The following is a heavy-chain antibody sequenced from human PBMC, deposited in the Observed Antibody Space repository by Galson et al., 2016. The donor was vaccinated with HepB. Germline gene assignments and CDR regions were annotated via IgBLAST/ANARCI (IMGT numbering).Heavy chain of an antibody. CDR3: ARGIEAYCGGDCNYWYFDL. CDR1: GFTLNTYG. CDR2: IWFDGSKT. D-gene: IGHD2-21*02. V-gene: IGHV3-33*01. J-gene: IGHJ2*01. Sequence: SLRLSCAASGFTLNTYGMSWVRQAPGKGLEWVASIWFDGSKTYYADSVKGRLTMSRDNSKNTVYLQMENVRAEDTAVYYCARGIEAYCGGDCNYWYFDLWGRGTLVTVSS.